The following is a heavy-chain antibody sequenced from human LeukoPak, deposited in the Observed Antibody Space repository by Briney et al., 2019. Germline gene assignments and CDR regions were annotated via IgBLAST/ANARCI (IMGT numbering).Heavy chain of an antibody. CDR1: GGSISSSSYY. V-gene: IGHV4-39*07. D-gene: IGHD6-19*01. CDR2: FYYSGST. CDR3: ARGGREWLAWADY. Sequence: SETLSLTCTVSGGSISSSSYYWGWIRQPPGKGLEWIGSFYYSGSTYYNPSLKSRVTISVDTSKNQFSLKLSSVTAADTAVYYCARGGREWLAWADYWGQGTLVTVSS. J-gene: IGHJ4*02.